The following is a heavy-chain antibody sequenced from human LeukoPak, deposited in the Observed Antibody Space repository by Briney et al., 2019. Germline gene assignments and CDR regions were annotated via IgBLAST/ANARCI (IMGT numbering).Heavy chain of an antibody. V-gene: IGHV1-2*02. CDR3: ARDRDSSSSHWFDP. CDR2: INPNSGGT. Sequence: GASVKVSCKASGYTFTGYYMHWVRQAPGQGLEWMGWINPNSGGTTYAQKFQGRVTVTRDTSISTAYMELSRLRSDDTAVYYCARDRDSSSSHWFDPWGQGTLVTVSS. D-gene: IGHD6-13*01. J-gene: IGHJ5*02. CDR1: GYTFTGYY.